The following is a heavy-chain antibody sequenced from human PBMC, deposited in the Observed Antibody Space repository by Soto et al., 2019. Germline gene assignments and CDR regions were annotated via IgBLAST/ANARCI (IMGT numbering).Heavy chain of an antibody. Sequence: EVQLLESGGGLVQPGGSLRLSCAASGFTFSSYAMSWVRQAPGKGLEWVSAIRGSGGSPYYADSVKGRFTISRDNSKNTLYLQMSCLRGVDRAVYYCAKDHMLMLRVRFVYWGQGTLVTVSS. CDR3: AKDHMLMLRVRFVY. J-gene: IGHJ4*02. CDR2: IRGSGGSP. D-gene: IGHD3-16*01. V-gene: IGHV3-23*01. CDR1: GFTFSSYA.